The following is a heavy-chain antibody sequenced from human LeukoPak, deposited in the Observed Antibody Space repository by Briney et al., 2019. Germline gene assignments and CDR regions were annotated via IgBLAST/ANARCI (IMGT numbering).Heavy chain of an antibody. CDR1: GFTFSSYW. CDR3: ARDHRRIQLLLNKHLYYFDY. CDR2: IKQDGSEK. V-gene: IGHV3-7*01. J-gene: IGHJ4*02. D-gene: IGHD5-18*01. Sequence: GGSLRLSCAASGFTFSSYWMSWARQAPGKGLEWVANIKQDGSEKYYVDSVKGRFTISRDNAKNSLYLQMNSLRAEDTAVYYCARDHRRIQLLLNKHLYYFDYWGQGTLVTVSS.